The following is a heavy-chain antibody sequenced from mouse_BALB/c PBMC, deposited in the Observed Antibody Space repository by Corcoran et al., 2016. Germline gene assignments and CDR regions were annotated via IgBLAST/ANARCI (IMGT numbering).Heavy chain of an antibody. V-gene: IGHV9-1*02. CDR2: INTYIGEP. CDR1: GYTFTNYG. D-gene: IGHD2-3*01. J-gene: IGHJ2*01. CDR3: ASRDDGYYLDY. Sequence: QIQLVQSGPELKKPGETVKISCKASGYTFTNYGMNWVKQAPGKGLKWMGWINTYIGEPTYADDFKGRFAFSLETSASTAYLQINNLKNEDMATYFCASRDDGYYLDYWGQGTTLTVSS.